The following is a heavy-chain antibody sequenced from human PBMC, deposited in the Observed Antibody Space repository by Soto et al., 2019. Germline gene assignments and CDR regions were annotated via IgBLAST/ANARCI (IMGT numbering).Heavy chain of an antibody. J-gene: IGHJ4*02. CDR2: IFHSGIS. V-gene: IGHV4-38-2*01. Sequence: ASETLSLTCAVSGYSISSGFFWGWIRQSPGGGLEWIGSIFHSGISYYNPSLKSRVTMSVDTSKNHFSLELTSVTAADTAVYYCARTDYFDYWGPGTLVTVSS. CDR1: GYSISSGFF. CDR3: ARTDYFDY.